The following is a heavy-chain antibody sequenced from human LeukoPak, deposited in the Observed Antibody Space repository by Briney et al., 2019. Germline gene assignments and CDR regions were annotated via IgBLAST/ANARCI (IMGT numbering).Heavy chain of an antibody. CDR3: AKDPSDFWSGYVPSFWFDP. CDR1: GFTFSSYA. Sequence: GGSLRLSCAASGFTFSSYAMSWVRQAPGKGLEWVSAISGSGGGTYYADSVKGRFTISRDNSKNTLYLQMNSLRAEDTAVYYCAKDPSDFWSGYVPSFWFDPWGQGTLVTVSS. D-gene: IGHD3-3*01. CDR2: ISGSGGGT. J-gene: IGHJ5*02. V-gene: IGHV3-23*01.